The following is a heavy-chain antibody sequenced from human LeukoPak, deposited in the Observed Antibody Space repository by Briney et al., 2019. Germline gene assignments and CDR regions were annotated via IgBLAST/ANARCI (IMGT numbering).Heavy chain of an antibody. D-gene: IGHD3-9*01. Sequence: PGGSLRLSCVASGFTFSSYSINWVRQAPGKGLEWVSYISSSSTTIYYADSVKSRFTITRDNAKNSLYLQMNSLRAEDTAVYYCARSFYYDTLTGYYFFDYWGQGTLVTVSS. J-gene: IGHJ4*02. CDR3: ARSFYYDTLTGYYFFDY. V-gene: IGHV3-48*04. CDR2: ISSSSTTI. CDR1: GFTFSSYS.